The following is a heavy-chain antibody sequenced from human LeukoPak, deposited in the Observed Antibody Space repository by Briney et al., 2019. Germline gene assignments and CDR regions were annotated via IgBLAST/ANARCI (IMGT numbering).Heavy chain of an antibody. CDR3: ARAYYYDSSGYNPLSDAFDI. Sequence: SETLSLTCAVYGGSFSGNYWSWIRQPPGKGLEWIGEINPSGNTNYNTSLKSRVIISVDTSKNQFSLKLSSVTAADTAVYYCARAYYYDSSGYNPLSDAFDIWGQGTIVTVSS. J-gene: IGHJ3*02. D-gene: IGHD3-22*01. CDR1: GGSFSGNY. V-gene: IGHV4-34*01. CDR2: INPSGNT.